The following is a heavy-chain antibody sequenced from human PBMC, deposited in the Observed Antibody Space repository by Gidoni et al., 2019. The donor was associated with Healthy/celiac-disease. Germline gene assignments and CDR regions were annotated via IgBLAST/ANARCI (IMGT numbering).Heavy chain of an antibody. CDR1: GFTVSSNY. J-gene: IGHJ6*02. V-gene: IGHV3-66*02. CDR3: DVIFLYGMDV. CDR2: IYSDGST. D-gene: IGHD3-3*01. Sequence: EVQLVESGGGLVKPGGSLRLSCAASGFTVSSNYMSWVRQARGKGLGWVTGIYSDGSTYYAESVKGRFTISRDNYKNTLYLQMNSLRAEDTAVYYCDVIFLYGMDVWGQGTTVTVSS.